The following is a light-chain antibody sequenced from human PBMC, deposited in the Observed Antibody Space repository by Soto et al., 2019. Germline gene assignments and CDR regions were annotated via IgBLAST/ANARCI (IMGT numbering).Light chain of an antibody. CDR1: QSVSSAY. J-gene: IGKJ1*01. V-gene: IGKV3-20*01. Sequence: EIVLTQSPGTLSLSPGERATLSCRASQSVSSAYLAWYQQKPGQAPRLLIYDVSSRATGIPDRFSGSGSGTDFTLTVSRLEPEDFAVYYCQQHGSSPETFGQGTKVEIK. CDR2: DVS. CDR3: QQHGSSPET.